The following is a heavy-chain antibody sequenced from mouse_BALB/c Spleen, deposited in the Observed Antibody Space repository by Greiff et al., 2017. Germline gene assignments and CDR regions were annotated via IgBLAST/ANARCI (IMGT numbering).Heavy chain of an antibody. CDR2: ISSGGSYT. J-gene: IGHJ2*01. D-gene: IGHD1-1*01. CDR3: ARHEGNYYGSSYADY. CDR1: GFTFSSYG. Sequence: EVQGVESGGDLVKPGGSLKLSCAASGFTFSSYGMSWVRQTPDKRLEWVATISSGGSYTYYPDSVKGRFTISRDNAKNTLYLQMSSLKSEDTAMYYCARHEGNYYGSSYADYWGQGTTLTVSS. V-gene: IGHV5-6*01.